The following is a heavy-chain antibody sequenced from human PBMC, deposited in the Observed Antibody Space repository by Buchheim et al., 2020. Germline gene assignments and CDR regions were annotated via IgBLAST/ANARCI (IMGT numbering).Heavy chain of an antibody. Sequence: QEQLVESGGGLVKPGGSLRLSCAASGFTFSDYYMSWIRQAPGKGLEWVSYISSSSSYTNYADSVKGRFTISRDNAKNSLYLQMNSLRAEDTAVYYCARSLGSGSYYSYYYYYYMDVWGKGTT. CDR3: ARSLGSGSYYSYYYYYYMDV. V-gene: IGHV3-11*05. J-gene: IGHJ6*03. D-gene: IGHD3-10*01. CDR2: ISSSSSYT. CDR1: GFTFSDYY.